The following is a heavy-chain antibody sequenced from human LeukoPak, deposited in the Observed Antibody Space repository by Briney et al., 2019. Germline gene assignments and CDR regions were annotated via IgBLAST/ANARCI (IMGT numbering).Heavy chain of an antibody. CDR2: INPNSGNT. D-gene: IGHD2-2*01. V-gene: IGHV1-8*03. CDR3: ARGPAKRYCSSTSCYGFDY. Sequence: ASVKVSXKASGYTFTSYDINWVRQATGQGLEWMGWINPNSGNTGYAQKFQGRVTITRNTSISTAYMELSSLRSEDTAVYYCARGPAKRYCSSTSCYGFDYWGQGTLVTVSS. CDR1: GYTFTSYD. J-gene: IGHJ4*02.